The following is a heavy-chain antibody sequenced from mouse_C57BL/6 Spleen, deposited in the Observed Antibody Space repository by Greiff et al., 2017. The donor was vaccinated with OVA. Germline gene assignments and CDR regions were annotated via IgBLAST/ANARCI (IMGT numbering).Heavy chain of an antibody. CDR3: TRDRRYYYGSSYGYFDV. J-gene: IGHJ1*03. D-gene: IGHD1-1*01. CDR1: GFTFSSYA. CDR2: ISSGGDYI. V-gene: IGHV5-9-1*02. Sequence: EVQLVESGEGLVKPGGSLKLSCAASGFTFSSYAMSWVRQTPEKRLEWVAYISSGGDYIYYADTVKGRFTISRDNARNTLYLQMSSLKSEDTAMYYCTRDRRYYYGSSYGYFDVWGTGTTVTVSS.